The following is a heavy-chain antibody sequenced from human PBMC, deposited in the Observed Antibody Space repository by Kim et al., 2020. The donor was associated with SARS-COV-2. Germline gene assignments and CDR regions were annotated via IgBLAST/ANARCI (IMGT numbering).Heavy chain of an antibody. Sequence: GGSLRLSFAASRFTFSTYWMHWVRQAPGKGLVWVSRINSDGSTTSYADSVKGRFTISRDNAKNTLYMQMNSLRAEDTAVYYCARERIHYDSGSYVMDVWGQGTTVTVSS. CDR1: RFTFSTYW. CDR3: ARERIHYDSGSYVMDV. V-gene: IGHV3-74*01. CDR2: INSDGSTT. J-gene: IGHJ6*02. D-gene: IGHD3-10*01.